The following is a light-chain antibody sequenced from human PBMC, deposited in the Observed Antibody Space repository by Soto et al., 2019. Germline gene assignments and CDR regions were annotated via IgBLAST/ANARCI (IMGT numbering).Light chain of an antibody. Sequence: DIQMTQSPSSLSASVGDRVTITCRASQGIGNYLAWYQHKPGKVPKLLIYGASTLQSRVPSRFSGSGSGTEFTLTISSLQPEDFATYYCLQHNSYSWTFGQGTKVDI. V-gene: IGKV1-17*03. CDR2: GAS. J-gene: IGKJ1*01. CDR3: LQHNSYSWT. CDR1: QGIGNY.